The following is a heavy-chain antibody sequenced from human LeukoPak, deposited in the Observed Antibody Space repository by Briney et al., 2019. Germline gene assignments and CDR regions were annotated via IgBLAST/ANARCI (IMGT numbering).Heavy chain of an antibody. CDR1: GFTFDDYA. CDR3: AKAPSRIVVVPATYNWFDP. J-gene: IGHJ5*02. V-gene: IGHV3-9*01. Sequence: PGRSLRLSCAASGFTFDDYAMHWVRQAPGKGLEWVSGISWNSGSIGYADSVKGRFTISRDNAKNSLYLQMNSLRAEDTALYYCAKAPSRIVVVPATYNWFDPWGQGTLVTVSP. CDR2: ISWNSGSI. D-gene: IGHD2-2*01.